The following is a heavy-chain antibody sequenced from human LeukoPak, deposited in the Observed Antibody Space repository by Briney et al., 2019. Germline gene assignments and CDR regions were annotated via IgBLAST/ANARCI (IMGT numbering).Heavy chain of an antibody. J-gene: IGHJ6*02. V-gene: IGHV3-33*01. CDR1: GFTFSTYG. D-gene: IGHD6-13*01. Sequence: GGSLRLSCAASGFTFSTYGMHWVRQAPGKGLEWLAVIWYDGSNIYYADSVKGRFAISRDNSRNTLYLLLNSLRAEDTAVYYCARDNYSRIAAADGAYYYGMDVWGQGTTVTVSS. CDR2: IWYDGSNI. CDR3: ARDNYSRIAAADGAYYYGMDV.